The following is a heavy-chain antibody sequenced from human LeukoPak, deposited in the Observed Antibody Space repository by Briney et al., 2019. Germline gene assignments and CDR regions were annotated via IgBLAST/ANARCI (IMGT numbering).Heavy chain of an antibody. CDR2: IIPIFGTA. D-gene: IGHD2-2*01. J-gene: IGHJ6*04. V-gene: IGHV1-69*06. CDR3: ARLVVVPVSIKYGMDF. CDR1: GGTFSSYA. Sequence: SVKVSCKASGGTFSSYAISWVRQAPGQGLEWMGGIIPIFGTANYAQKFQGRVTITADKSTSTAYMELSSLRSEDTAVYYCARLVVVPVSIKYGMDFWGKGTTVTVSS.